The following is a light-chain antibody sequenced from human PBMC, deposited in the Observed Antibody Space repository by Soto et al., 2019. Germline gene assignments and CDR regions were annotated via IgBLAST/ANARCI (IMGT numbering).Light chain of an antibody. V-gene: IGLV2-14*01. Sequence: QSVLTQPASVSGSPGQSITISCTGTSSDVGGYNFVSWYQQHPGEAPKLIISEVSNRPSGVSNRFSGSKSGNTASLTISGLQAEDEAHYYCSSYTITTALVFGSGTKLTVL. CDR1: SSDVGGYNF. CDR2: EVS. J-gene: IGLJ1*01. CDR3: SSYTITTALV.